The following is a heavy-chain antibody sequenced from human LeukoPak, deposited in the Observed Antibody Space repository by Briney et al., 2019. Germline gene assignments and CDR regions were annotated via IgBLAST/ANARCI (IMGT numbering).Heavy chain of an antibody. D-gene: IGHD3-10*01. J-gene: IGHJ6*03. CDR2: IYYSGST. Sequence: SETLSLTCTVSGGSISSYYWSWIRQPPGKGLEWIGYIYYSGSTNYNPSLKSRVTISVDTSKNQFSLKLSSVTAADTAVYYCARRNPYGSGSYHYYYYMDVWGKGTTVTVSS. V-gene: IGHV4-59*08. CDR3: ARRNPYGSGSYHYYYYMDV. CDR1: GGSISSYY.